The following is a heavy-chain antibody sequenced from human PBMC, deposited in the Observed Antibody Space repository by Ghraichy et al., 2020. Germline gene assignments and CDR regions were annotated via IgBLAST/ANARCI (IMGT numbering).Heavy chain of an antibody. CDR2: TYYRAKWYN. CDR1: GDSVSSNSAA. J-gene: IGHJ5*02. V-gene: IGHV6-1*01. CDR3: AKNEGYNWNYGGWFDP. Sequence: SQTLSLTCVISGDSVSSNSAAWNWIRQSPSRGLEWLGRTYYRAKWYNDYAVSVKSRITINPDTSKNQISLQLSSVTPEDTAVYYCAKNEGYNWNYGGWFDPWGQGTLVIVSS. D-gene: IGHD1-7*01.